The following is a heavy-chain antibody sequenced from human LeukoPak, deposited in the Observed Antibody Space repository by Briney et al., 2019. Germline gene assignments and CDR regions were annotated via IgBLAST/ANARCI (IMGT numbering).Heavy chain of an antibody. D-gene: IGHD2-15*01. CDR1: GYAFTGYY. CDR2: INPNSGGR. Sequence: ASVKVSCKASGYAFTGYYVHWVRQAPGQGLEWMGWINPNSGGRNYAQRFQGRVTMTRDTSISTAYLELSGLRSDDTAVYYCSRASGLGSGGPGSDSWGQGTLVSVSS. V-gene: IGHV1-2*02. CDR3: SRASGLGSGGPGSDS. J-gene: IGHJ4*02.